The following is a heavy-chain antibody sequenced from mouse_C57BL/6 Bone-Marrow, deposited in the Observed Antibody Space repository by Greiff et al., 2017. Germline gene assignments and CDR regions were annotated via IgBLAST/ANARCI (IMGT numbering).Heavy chain of an antibody. Sequence: VKLMESGPGLVQPSQSLSITCTVSGFSLTSYGVHWVRQSPGKGLEWLGVRWSGGSTDYNAAFISRLSISKDNSKSQVFFKMNSLQADDTAIYYCASYDGYPAWFAYWGQGTLVTVSA. CDR3: ASYDGYPAWFAY. CDR1: GFSLTSYG. V-gene: IGHV2-2*01. CDR2: RWSGGST. D-gene: IGHD2-3*01. J-gene: IGHJ3*01.